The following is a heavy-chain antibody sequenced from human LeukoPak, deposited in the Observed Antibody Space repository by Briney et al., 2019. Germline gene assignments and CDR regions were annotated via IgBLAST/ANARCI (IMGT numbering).Heavy chain of an antibody. Sequence: SETLSLTCAVYGGSFSGYYWSWIRQPPGKGLEWIGEINHSGSTNYNPSLKSRVTISVDTSKNQFSLKLSSVTAADTAVYYCARRRVATTRPIDYWGQGTLVTVSS. J-gene: IGHJ4*02. CDR1: GGSFSGYY. D-gene: IGHD5-12*01. CDR3: ARRRVATTRPIDY. V-gene: IGHV4-34*01. CDR2: INHSGST.